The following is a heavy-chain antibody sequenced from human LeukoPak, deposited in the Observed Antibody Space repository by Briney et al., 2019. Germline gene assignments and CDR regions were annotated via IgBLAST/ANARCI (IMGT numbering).Heavy chain of an antibody. D-gene: IGHD2-2*01. V-gene: IGHV1-2*02. CDR1: GYTFTDFY. Sequence: ASVKVSCKASGYTFTDFYMLWVRQAPGQGLEWLGWINPNSGGTNYAQKFQGRVTMTRDTSISTAYMELSRLRSDDTAVYYCARGFLQYCSSTSCYLFDYWGQGTLVTVS. CDR3: ARGFLQYCSSTSCYLFDY. J-gene: IGHJ4*02. CDR2: INPNSGGT.